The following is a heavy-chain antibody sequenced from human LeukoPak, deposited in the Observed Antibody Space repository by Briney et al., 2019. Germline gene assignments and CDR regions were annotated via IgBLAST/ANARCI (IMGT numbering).Heavy chain of an antibody. CDR2: ISSSSSTI. CDR3: AGDLHSYGY. V-gene: IGHV3-48*01. D-gene: IGHD5-18*01. J-gene: IGHJ4*02. Sequence: PGGSLRLSCAASGFTFSSYSMNWVRQAPGKGLEWVSYISSSSSTIYHADSVKGRFTISRDNAKNSLYLQMNSLRAEDTAVYYCAGDLHSYGYWGQGTLVTVSS. CDR1: GFTFSSYS.